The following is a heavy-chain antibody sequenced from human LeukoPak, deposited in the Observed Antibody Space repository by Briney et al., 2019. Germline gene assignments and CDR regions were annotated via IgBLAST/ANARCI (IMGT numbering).Heavy chain of an antibody. Sequence: GGSLRLSCAASGFTFNSNGMSWVRQAPGKGLEWVSAISGRSGSTYYADSVKGRFTISRDNSKNTLYLQMNSLRAEDTAVYYCAKRSDYGSNWNYFGCWGQGTLVTVSS. CDR1: GFTFNSNG. CDR3: AKRSDYGSNWNYFGC. V-gene: IGHV3-23*01. D-gene: IGHD4-23*01. J-gene: IGHJ4*02. CDR2: ISGRSGST.